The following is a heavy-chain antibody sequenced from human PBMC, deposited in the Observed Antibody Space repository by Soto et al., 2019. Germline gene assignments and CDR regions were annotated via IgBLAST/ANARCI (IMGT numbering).Heavy chain of an antibody. CDR2: IYYSGST. CDR3: ARDPRIGFGMDV. V-gene: IGHV4-31*03. Sequence: SETLSLTCTVSGGSISSGGYYWSWIRQHPGKCLEWIGYIYYSGSTYYNPSLKSRVTISVDTSKNQFSLKLSSVTAADTAVYYCARDPRIGFGMDVWGQGTTVTVYS. D-gene: IGHD2-2*03. CDR1: GGSISSGGYY. J-gene: IGHJ6*02.